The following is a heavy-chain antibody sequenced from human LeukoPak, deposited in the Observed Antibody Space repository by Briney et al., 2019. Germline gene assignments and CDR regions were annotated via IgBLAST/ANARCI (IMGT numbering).Heavy chain of an antibody. CDR2: ISSSGSTI. J-gene: IGHJ4*02. CDR1: GFTFSSYE. CDR3: ARGYDYVWGSYRSVFDY. D-gene: IGHD3-16*02. V-gene: IGHV3-48*03. Sequence: GGSLRLSCAASGFTFSSYEMNWVRQAPGKGLEWVSYISSSGSTIYYADSVKGRFTISRDNAMNSLYLQMNSLRAEDTAVYYCARGYDYVWGSYRSVFDYWGQGTLVTVSS.